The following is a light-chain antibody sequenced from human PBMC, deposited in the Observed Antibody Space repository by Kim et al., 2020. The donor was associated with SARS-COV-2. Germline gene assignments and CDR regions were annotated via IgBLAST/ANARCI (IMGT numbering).Light chain of an antibody. V-gene: IGKV1-5*01. CDR1: QSISSR. J-gene: IGKJ2*01. CDR2: DAS. Sequence: DIQMTQSPPNMSASVGDRLRITCRASQSISSRLAWYLQKPGKTPRLLIYDASTLENTVSSRFSASGSGTEFTLTVDSLQPDDFGTYYCPQYNGFPYTFGQGTKLE. CDR3: PQYNGFPYT.